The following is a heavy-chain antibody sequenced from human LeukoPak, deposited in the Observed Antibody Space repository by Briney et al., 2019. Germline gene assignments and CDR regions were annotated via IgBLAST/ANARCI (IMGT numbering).Heavy chain of an antibody. J-gene: IGHJ6*02. CDR3: AGTTVTTLDYYYGMDV. D-gene: IGHD4-11*01. CDR2: IYYSGST. V-gene: IGHV4-59*08. Sequence: SSETLSLTCTVSGGSIRSYYWSWIRQPPGKGLEWIGYIYYSGSTNYNPSLKSRVTISVDTSKNQFSLKLSSVTAADTAVYYCAGTTVTTLDYYYGMDVWGQGTTVTVSS. CDR1: GGSIRSYY.